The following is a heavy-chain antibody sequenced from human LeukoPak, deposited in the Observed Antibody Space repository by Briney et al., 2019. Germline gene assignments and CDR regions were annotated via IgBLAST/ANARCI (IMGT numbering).Heavy chain of an antibody. CDR2: IYYSGGT. CDR1: GGPISNYY. D-gene: IGHD3-10*01. CDR3: ARGGGTYGSGSYDY. V-gene: IGHV4-59*12. Sequence: SETLSLTCTVSGGPISNYYWSWIRQPPGKGLEWIGYIYYSGGTNCNPSLKSRVTISVDTSKNQLSLKLSSVTAADTAVYYCARGGGTYGSGSYDYWGQGTLVTVSS. J-gene: IGHJ4*02.